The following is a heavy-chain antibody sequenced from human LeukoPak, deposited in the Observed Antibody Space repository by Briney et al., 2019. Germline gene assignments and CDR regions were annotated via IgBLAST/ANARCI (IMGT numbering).Heavy chain of an antibody. CDR3: ARERALRDIVVVPADFGY. Sequence: PGGSLRLSCAASGFTFSDYYMSWIRQAPGKGLEWVSYISSSGSTIYYADSVKGRFTISRDNAKNSLYLQMNSLRAEDTAVYYCARERALRDIVVVPADFGYWGQGTLVTVSS. J-gene: IGHJ4*02. V-gene: IGHV3-11*01. CDR1: GFTFSDYY. D-gene: IGHD2-2*01. CDR2: ISSSGSTI.